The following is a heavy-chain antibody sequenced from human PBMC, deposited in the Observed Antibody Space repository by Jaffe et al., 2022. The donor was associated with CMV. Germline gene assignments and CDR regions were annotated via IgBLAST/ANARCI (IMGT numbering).Heavy chain of an antibody. CDR2: IYHSGST. CDR1: GDSISRSNW. J-gene: IGHJ4*02. Sequence: QVQLQESGPGLVKPSGTLSLTCAVSGDSISRSNWWSWVRQLPGKGLEWIGEIYHSGSTKYNPSLKSRVTISVDKSNNQFSLRLSSVTAADTAVYYCARVRTFEGSLYYYDSSAYYFDYWGQGTLVTVSS. D-gene: IGHD3-22*01. CDR3: ARVRTFEGSLYYYDSSAYYFDY. V-gene: IGHV4-4*02.